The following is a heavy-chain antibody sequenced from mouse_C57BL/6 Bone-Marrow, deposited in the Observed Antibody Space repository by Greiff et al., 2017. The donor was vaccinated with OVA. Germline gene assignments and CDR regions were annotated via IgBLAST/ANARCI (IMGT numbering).Heavy chain of an antibody. CDR3: ARDAGEYFDY. V-gene: IGHV7-1*01. CDR2: SRNKANDYTT. Sequence: EVKLVESGGGLVQSGRSLRLSCATSGFTFSDFYMEWVRQAPGKGLEWIAASRNKANDYTTEYSASVKGRFIVSRDTSQSILYLQMNALRAEDTAIYYCARDAGEYFDYWGQGTTLTVSS. CDR1: GFTFSDFY. J-gene: IGHJ2*01.